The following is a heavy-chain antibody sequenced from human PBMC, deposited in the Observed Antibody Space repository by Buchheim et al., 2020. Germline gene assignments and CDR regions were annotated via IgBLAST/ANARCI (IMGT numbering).Heavy chain of an antibody. Sequence: QVQLQESGPGLVKPSGTLSLTCDVSGGSIISYNWWNWVRQTPGKGLEWIGEIYHTGSTNYNPSLKSRVAMSIDRSKNQFSLKLSSVTAADTAVYYCARQITMVRRLTVQDYHYMDVWGKGTT. V-gene: IGHV4-4*02. D-gene: IGHD3-10*01. J-gene: IGHJ6*03. CDR2: IYHTGST. CDR1: GGSIISYNW. CDR3: ARQITMVRRLTVQDYHYMDV.